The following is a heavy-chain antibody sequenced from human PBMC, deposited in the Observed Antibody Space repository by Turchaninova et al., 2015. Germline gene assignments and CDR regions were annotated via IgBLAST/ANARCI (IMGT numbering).Heavy chain of an antibody. CDR2: IYYTGNT. Sequence: QLHLQGSGPGLVKPAETLSLTCTVSGGSFSSINYYWVWTAQAPGKGLEWIASIYYTGNTYYNPSLKSRVTISIDTSNNHFSLKLSSVTAADTAVYYCANLGYWGQGTLVTVSS. CDR1: GGSFSSINYY. J-gene: IGHJ4*02. V-gene: IGHV4-39*02. CDR3: ANLGY.